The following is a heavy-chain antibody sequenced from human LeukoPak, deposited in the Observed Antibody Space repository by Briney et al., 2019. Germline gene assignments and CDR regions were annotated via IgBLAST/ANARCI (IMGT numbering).Heavy chain of an antibody. V-gene: IGHV3-30-3*01. J-gene: IGHJ4*02. CDR1: GFTFSSYA. D-gene: IGHD3-22*01. CDR2: ISYDGSNK. CDR3: ARDGATYYYDSSGYQFDY. Sequence: PGGSLRLSCAASGFTFSSYAMHWVRQAPGKGLEWVAVISYDGSNKYYADSVKGRFTISRDNSKNTLYLQMNSLRAEDTAVYYCARDGATYYYDSSGYQFDYWGQGTLVTVSS.